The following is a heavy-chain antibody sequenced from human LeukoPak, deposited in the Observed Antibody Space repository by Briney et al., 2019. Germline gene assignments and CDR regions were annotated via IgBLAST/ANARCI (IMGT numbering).Heavy chain of an antibody. V-gene: IGHV1-18*01. CDR3: ARSKYYYGSGSYYNDY. Sequence: ASVKVSCKASGGTFTSYGISWVRQAPGQGLEWMGWISAYNGNTNYAQKLQGRVTMTTDTSTSTAYMELSSLRSDDTAVYYCARSKYYYGSGSYYNDYWGQGTLVTVSS. CDR2: ISAYNGNT. CDR1: GGTFTSYG. J-gene: IGHJ4*02. D-gene: IGHD3-10*01.